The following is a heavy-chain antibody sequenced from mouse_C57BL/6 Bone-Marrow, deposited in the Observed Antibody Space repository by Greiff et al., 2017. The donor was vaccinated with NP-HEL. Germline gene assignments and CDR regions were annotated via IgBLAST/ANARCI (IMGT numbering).Heavy chain of an antibody. D-gene: IGHD1-1*01. CDR1: GYTFTSYG. J-gene: IGHJ2*01. CDR2: IYPRSGNT. CDR3: ANYYGSSYVY. Sequence: VQLKESGAELARPGASVKLSCKASGYTFTSYGISWVKQRTGQGLEWIGEIYPRSGNTYYNEKFKGKATLTADKSSSTAYMELRSLTSEDSAVYFCANYYGSSYVYWGQGTTLTVSS. V-gene: IGHV1-81*01.